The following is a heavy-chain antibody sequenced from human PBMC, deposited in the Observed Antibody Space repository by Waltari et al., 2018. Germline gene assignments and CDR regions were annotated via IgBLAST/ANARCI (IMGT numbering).Heavy chain of an antibody. V-gene: IGHV1-8*01. Sequence: QVQLVQSGAEVKKPGASVKVSCKASGYTFTSYDINWVRQATGHGLEWMGWMNPNSGNTGYAQKFQGRVTMTRNTSISTAYMELSSLRSEDTAVYYCASLGWGSSGGYYYYYMDVWGKGTTVTVSS. J-gene: IGHJ6*03. CDR3: ASLGWGSSGGYYYYYMDV. CDR2: MNPNSGNT. CDR1: GYTFTSYD. D-gene: IGHD2-15*01.